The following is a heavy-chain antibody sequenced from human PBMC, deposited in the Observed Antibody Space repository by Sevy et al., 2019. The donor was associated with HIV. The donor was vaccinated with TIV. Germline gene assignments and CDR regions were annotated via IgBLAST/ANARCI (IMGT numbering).Heavy chain of an antibody. CDR3: AKEERWAELPYFDC. Sequence: GGSLRLSCAASGLMFSNRAMSWVRQAPGKGLEWVSTISERGDATYYADSVKGRFTISRDNPKNTLYLQMNSLGGEDTAVYYGAKEERWAELPYFDCWGQGTLVTVSS. D-gene: IGHD3-10*01. CDR2: ISERGDAT. J-gene: IGHJ4*02. CDR1: GLMFSNRA. V-gene: IGHV3-23*01.